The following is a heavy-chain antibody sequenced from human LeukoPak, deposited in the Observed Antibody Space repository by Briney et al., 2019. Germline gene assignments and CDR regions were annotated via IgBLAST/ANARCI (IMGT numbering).Heavy chain of an antibody. D-gene: IGHD3-3*01. J-gene: IGHJ4*02. Sequence: ASVKVSCKVSGYTLTELSMHWVRQAPGKGLEWMGGFDPEDGETIYAQKFQGRVTMTEDTSTDTAYMELSSLRSEDTAVYYCATPGPLGFLGWPWDHFDYWGQGTLVTVSS. V-gene: IGHV1-24*01. CDR1: GYTLTELS. CDR3: ATPGPLGFLGWPWDHFDY. CDR2: FDPEDGET.